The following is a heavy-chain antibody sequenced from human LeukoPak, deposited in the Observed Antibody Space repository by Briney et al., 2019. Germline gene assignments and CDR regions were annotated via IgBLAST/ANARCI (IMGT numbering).Heavy chain of an antibody. CDR1: GGSISYYY. CDR3: ARQVVPRACFDY. D-gene: IGHD2-2*01. J-gene: IGHJ4*02. CDR2: IYYSGST. V-gene: IGHV4-59*08. Sequence: SETLSLTCTVSGGSISYYYWSWIRQPPGKGLEWIGYIYYSGSTNYNPSLKSRVTISVDTSKNQFSLKLSSVTAADTAVYYCARQVVPRACFDYWGQGTLVTVSS.